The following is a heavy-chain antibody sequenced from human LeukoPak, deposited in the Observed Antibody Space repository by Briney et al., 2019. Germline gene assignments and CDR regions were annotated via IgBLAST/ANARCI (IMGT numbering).Heavy chain of an antibody. CDR1: GFTFSSYG. J-gene: IGHJ4*02. CDR3: AKESRDGYNPQY. CDR2: IRYDGSNK. V-gene: IGHV3-30*02. Sequence: QPGGSLTLSCAASGFTFSSYGMPWVRQAPGKGLEWVAFIRYDGSNKYYAASVKGRFTISRDNYKNTLYLQMNSLRAEDTAVYYCAKESRDGYNPQYWGQGTLVTFS. D-gene: IGHD5-24*01.